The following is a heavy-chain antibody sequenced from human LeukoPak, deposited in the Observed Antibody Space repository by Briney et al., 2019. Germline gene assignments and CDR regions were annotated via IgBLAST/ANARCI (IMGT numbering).Heavy chain of an antibody. CDR2: INPNSGGT. Sequence: ASVKASCKASGYTFTGYYIHWVRQAPGQGLEWMGWINPNSGGTNYAQKFQGRVTMTRDTSISTAYMELSRLSSDDTAVYYCARGVDTAVVPYFYYFMDVWGKGTTVTVSS. CDR3: ARGVDTAVVPYFYYFMDV. V-gene: IGHV1-2*02. CDR1: GYTFTGYY. J-gene: IGHJ6*03. D-gene: IGHD5-18*01.